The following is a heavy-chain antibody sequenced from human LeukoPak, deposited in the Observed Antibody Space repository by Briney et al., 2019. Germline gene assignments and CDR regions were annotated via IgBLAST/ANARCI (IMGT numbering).Heavy chain of an antibody. CDR3: AREWAGYGSGSYYYY. Sequence: SVKVSYTASGGTFSSYAISWVRQAPGQGPEWMGGIIPLFGTANYAQKFLGRVIITADESTSTTYMYLSSLKSEDTAVYYCAREWAGYGSGSYYYYWGQGTLVTVSS. J-gene: IGHJ4*02. CDR2: IIPLFGTA. CDR1: GGTFSSYA. V-gene: IGHV1-69*13. D-gene: IGHD3-10*01.